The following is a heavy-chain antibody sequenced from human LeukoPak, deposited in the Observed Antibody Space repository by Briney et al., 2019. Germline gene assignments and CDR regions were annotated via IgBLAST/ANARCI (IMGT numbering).Heavy chain of an antibody. Sequence: ASVKVSCKASGYTFTSYGISWVRQAPGQGLEWMGWISAYNGNTNYAQKLQGRGTMTTEPTTRTAYMELRSLRYDDTAVYYCARHARQARIVSVLAASKRGSQLDYWGQGTLVTVSS. CDR3: ARHARQARIVSVLAASKRGSQLDY. J-gene: IGHJ4*02. V-gene: IGHV1-18*01. CDR1: GYTFTSYG. CDR2: ISAYNGNT. D-gene: IGHD2-2*01.